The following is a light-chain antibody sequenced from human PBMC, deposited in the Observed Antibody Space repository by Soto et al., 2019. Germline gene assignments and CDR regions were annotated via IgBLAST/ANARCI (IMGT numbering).Light chain of an antibody. CDR3: CSYTPAYTWV. J-gene: IGLJ3*02. CDR1: SSDVGVHNF. Sequence: QSALTQPASVSGSPGQSISISCTGSSSDVGVHNFVSWYQHHPGKAPKVLIYGVTNRPSGVSNRFSGSNSGNTASLTISGLQAEDEADYYCCSYTPAYTWVFGGGTQLTVL. V-gene: IGLV2-14*01. CDR2: GVT.